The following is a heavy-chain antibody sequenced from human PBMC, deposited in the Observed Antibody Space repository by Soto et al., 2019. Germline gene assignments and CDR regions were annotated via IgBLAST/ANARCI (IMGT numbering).Heavy chain of an antibody. Sequence: QVQLVQSGAEVKKPGSSVKVSCKASGGTFSSYAISWVRQAPGQGLEWMGGIIPIFGAADYAQKFQGRVTTTADESTSTDNMELSSLRSEDTAVYYCARNPMTTVTTIYYYGMDVWGQGTTVTVSS. V-gene: IGHV1-69*12. CDR2: IIPIFGAA. CDR3: ARNPMTTVTTIYYYGMDV. D-gene: IGHD4-17*01. CDR1: GGTFSSYA. J-gene: IGHJ6*02.